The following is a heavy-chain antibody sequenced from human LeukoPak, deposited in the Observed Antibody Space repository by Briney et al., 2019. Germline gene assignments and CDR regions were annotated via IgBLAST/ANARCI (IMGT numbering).Heavy chain of an antibody. D-gene: IGHD1-14*01. Sequence: PGGSLRLSCAASGFIFSNYAIYWVRQAPGKGLEWVAVISHDANNKYYADSVKGRFTNSRDNSNNALYLQMNSLRAEDTAVYYCARGAPPDYWGQGTLLTVSS. V-gene: IGHV3-30-3*01. CDR3: ARGAPPDY. CDR2: ISHDANNK. CDR1: GFIFSNYA. J-gene: IGHJ4*02.